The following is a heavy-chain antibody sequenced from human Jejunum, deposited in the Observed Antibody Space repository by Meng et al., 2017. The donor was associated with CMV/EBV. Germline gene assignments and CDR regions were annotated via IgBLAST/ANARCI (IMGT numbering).Heavy chain of an antibody. J-gene: IGHJ4*03. CDR2: FNPNGDVT. CDR3: AREMPMTCYFDQ. Sequence: QVQLVPLGAECKKPGVSLKLSCETSGFTFTTYFMHWLRQAPGQGLQWMGLFNPNGDVTTYSPRFQGRITLTGDTSTSTLYMELSSLTSDDTAVYYCAREMPMTCYFDQWGQGTLVTVSS. CDR1: GFTFTTYF. V-gene: IGHV1-46*01. D-gene: IGHD3-22*01.